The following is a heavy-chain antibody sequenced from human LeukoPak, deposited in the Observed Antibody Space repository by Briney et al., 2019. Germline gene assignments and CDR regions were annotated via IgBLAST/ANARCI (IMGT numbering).Heavy chain of an antibody. Sequence: DSVKGRFTISRDNSXXXXXXQMNSLRADDTAVYYCAKSRTSGYYYEDYWGQGTLVTVSS. V-gene: IGHV3-30*02. J-gene: IGHJ4*02. CDR3: AKSRTSGYYYEDY. D-gene: IGHD3-22*01.